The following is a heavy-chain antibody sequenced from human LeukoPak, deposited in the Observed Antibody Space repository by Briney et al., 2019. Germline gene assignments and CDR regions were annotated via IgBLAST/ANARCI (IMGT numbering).Heavy chain of an antibody. J-gene: IGHJ4*02. CDR1: GGTFSSYA. CDR3: ARDGYYGSGSYYDY. D-gene: IGHD3-10*01. CDR2: IIPMFGTA. Sequence: SVKVSCKASGGTFSSYAISWVRQAPGQGLEWMGRIIPMFGTANYAQKFQGRVTITTDESTSPAYMELSSLRSEDTAVYYCARDGYYGSGSYYDYWGPGTLVTVSS. V-gene: IGHV1-69*05.